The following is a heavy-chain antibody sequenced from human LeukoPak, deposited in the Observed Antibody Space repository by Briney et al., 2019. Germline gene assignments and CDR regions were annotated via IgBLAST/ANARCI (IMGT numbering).Heavy chain of an antibody. D-gene: IGHD6-6*01. Sequence: GGSLRLSCAASGFTFSTYWMHWVRQAPGKGLEWVASVKEDDGEKYYVDSVKGRFTISRDNSKNTLYLQMNSLRAEDTAVYYCARTRSSSSVFFDYWGQGTLVTVSS. CDR2: VKEDDGEK. CDR1: GFTFSTYW. V-gene: IGHV3-7*01. CDR3: ARTRSSSSVFFDY. J-gene: IGHJ4*02.